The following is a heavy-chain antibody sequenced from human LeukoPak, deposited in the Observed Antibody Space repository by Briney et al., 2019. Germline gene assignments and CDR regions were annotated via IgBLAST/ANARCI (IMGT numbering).Heavy chain of an antibody. CDR2: INGGGFDH. CDR1: GFSFSAYY. J-gene: IGHJ4*02. CDR3: ARQIDVDTAMAYPYDSSGYFDY. Sequence: GGSLRLSCAASGFSFSAYYMTWVRQAPGKGLEWVANINGGGFDHNFADSVEGRFSISRDNAKKSPYLQMNNLRVEDTAVYYCARQIDVDTAMAYPYDSSGYFDYWGQGTLVTVSS. V-gene: IGHV3-7*03. D-gene: IGHD3-22*01.